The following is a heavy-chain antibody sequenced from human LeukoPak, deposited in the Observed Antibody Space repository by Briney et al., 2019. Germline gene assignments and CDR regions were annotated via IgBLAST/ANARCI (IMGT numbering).Heavy chain of an antibody. CDR2: INPNSGGT. J-gene: IGHJ6*03. CDR1: GYTFTGYY. Sequence: GASVKVSCKASGYTFTGYYMHWVRQAPGQGLEWMGWINPNSGGTNYAQKFQGRVTMTRDTSISTAYMELSRLRSDDTAVYYCARRGGSSSWYNYYYMDVWGKGTTVTVSS. V-gene: IGHV1-2*02. D-gene: IGHD6-13*01. CDR3: ARRGGSSSWYNYYYMDV.